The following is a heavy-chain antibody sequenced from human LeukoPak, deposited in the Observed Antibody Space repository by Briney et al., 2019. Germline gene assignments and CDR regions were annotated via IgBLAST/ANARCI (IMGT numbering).Heavy chain of an antibody. CDR2: ISGSRVST. D-gene: IGHD6-19*01. Sequence: GGSLSLSCAASGFTFRNYDMSWFRQAPGKGLEWVSAISGSRVSTYYADSLKGRFTVSRDNSKNTLYLQMSRLRADDTAVYYCAKDGSGWYSDYWGQGTLVTVSS. CDR3: AKDGSGWYSDY. CDR1: GFTFRNYD. J-gene: IGHJ4*02. V-gene: IGHV3-23*01.